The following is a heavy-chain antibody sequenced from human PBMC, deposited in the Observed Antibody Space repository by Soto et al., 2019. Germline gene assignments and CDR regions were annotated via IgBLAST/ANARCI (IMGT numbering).Heavy chain of an antibody. CDR1: GGSINSGGYC. V-gene: IGHV4-31*03. CDR3: SRGILV. CDR2: ISYGGST. Sequence: QVQLQESGPGLVKPSQTLSLTCTVSGGSINSGGYCWSWIRQHPGKGLDWIGCISYGGSTSYNPSLKSRVTISVDTSKNQFSLKLTSVTAADTAVYYCSRGILVWAQGALITLSS. D-gene: IGHD5-18*01. J-gene: IGHJ4*02.